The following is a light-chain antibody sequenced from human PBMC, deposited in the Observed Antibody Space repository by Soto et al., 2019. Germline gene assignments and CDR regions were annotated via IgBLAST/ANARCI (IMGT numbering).Light chain of an antibody. CDR2: GAF. CDR1: QSVSSNS. V-gene: IGKV3-20*01. Sequence: EIVLTQSPGTLSLSPGERASLSCRASQSVSSNSLAWYQQKPGQPPMLLISGAFSRATGIPDSFSGSGSETHVTLPISRLEPADFAVYYCRQYATTTYTFGQGTKLEI. CDR3: RQYATTTYT. J-gene: IGKJ2*01.